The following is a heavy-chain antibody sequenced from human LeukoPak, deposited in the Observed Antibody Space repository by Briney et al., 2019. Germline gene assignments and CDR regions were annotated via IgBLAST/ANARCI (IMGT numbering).Heavy chain of an antibody. CDR3: ARAYSSSWYFNWFDP. CDR2: IYPSGTT. CDR1: GGSFSGYY. V-gene: IGHV4-34*01. D-gene: IGHD6-13*01. Sequence: SETLSLTCAVYGGSFSGYYWGWIRQPPGKGLEWIGNIYPSGTTYYNPSLKTRVTISVDTSKNQFSLKLSSVTAADTAVYFCARAYSSSWYFNWFDPWGQGTLVTVSS. J-gene: IGHJ5*02.